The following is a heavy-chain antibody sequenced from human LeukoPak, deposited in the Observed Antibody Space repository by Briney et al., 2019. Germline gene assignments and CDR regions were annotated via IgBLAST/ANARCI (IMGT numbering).Heavy chain of an antibody. V-gene: IGHV1-8*01. Sequence: ASVKVSCKASGYTFTSYDINWVRQATGQGLEWMGWMNPNSGNTGYAQKFQGRVTMTRNTSISTAYMELSSLRSEDTAVYYCARDRGISTARGVPSWFDPWGQGTLVTVSS. D-gene: IGHD3-10*01. CDR1: GYTFTSYD. J-gene: IGHJ5*02. CDR2: MNPNSGNT. CDR3: ARDRGISTARGVPSWFDP.